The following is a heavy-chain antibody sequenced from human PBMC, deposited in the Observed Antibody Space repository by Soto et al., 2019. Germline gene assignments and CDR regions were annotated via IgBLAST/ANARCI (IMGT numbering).Heavy chain of an antibody. V-gene: IGHV4-30-4*01. D-gene: IGHD2-15*01. J-gene: IGHJ4*02. CDR2: IYYSGST. Sequence: SETLSLTCTVSGGSISSGDYYWSWIRKPPGKGLEWIGYIYYSGSTYYNPSLKSRVTISVDTSKNQFSLKLSSVTAADTAVYYCASRVVVAATSFDYWGQGTLVTVSS. CDR3: ASRVVVAATSFDY. CDR1: GGSISSGDYY.